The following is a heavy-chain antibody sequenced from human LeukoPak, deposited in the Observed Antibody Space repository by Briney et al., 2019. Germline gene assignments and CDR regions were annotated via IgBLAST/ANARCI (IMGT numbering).Heavy chain of an antibody. CDR3: ARGALVAAGTLSGPFDY. CDR1: GYTSTSYG. V-gene: IGHV1-18*01. D-gene: IGHD6-13*01. J-gene: IGHJ4*02. Sequence: ASVKVSCKASGYTSTSYGISWVRQAPGQGLEWMGWISAYNGNTNYAQKFQGRVTITADESTSTAYMELSGLRSEDTAVYYCARGALVAAGTLSGPFDYWGQGTLVTVSS. CDR2: ISAYNGNT.